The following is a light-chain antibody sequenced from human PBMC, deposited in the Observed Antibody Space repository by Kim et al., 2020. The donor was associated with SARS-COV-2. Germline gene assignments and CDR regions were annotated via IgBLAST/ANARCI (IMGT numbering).Light chain of an antibody. Sequence: DIQLTQSPSSLSASVGAGVTITCRASQGINSNLAWYQQKPGKAPRLLIYAASTLESGVPSRFSGRGSGTEFTLAINSLQPEDFATYYCQQIDSFPLTFGGGTKVDIK. V-gene: IGKV1-9*01. CDR1: QGINSN. J-gene: IGKJ4*01. CDR3: QQIDSFPLT. CDR2: AAS.